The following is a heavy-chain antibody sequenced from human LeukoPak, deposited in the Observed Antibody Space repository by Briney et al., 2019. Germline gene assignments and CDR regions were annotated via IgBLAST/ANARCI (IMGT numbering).Heavy chain of an antibody. V-gene: IGHV3-20*04. CDR3: AREGSSTYYYYYMDV. CDR2: INWNGGST. J-gene: IGHJ6*03. Sequence: TGGSLRLSCGASGFSFNVYSMSWVRQAPGKGLEWVSGINWNGGSTGYADSVKGRFTISRDNAKNSLYLQMNSLRAEDTALYYCAREGSSTYYYYYMDVWGKGTTVTVSS. CDR1: GFSFNVYS. D-gene: IGHD1-26*01.